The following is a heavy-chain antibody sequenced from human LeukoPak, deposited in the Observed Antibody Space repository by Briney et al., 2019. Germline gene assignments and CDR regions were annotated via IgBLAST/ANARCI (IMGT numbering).Heavy chain of an antibody. CDR3: ARDQDIVVVPAAMGY. D-gene: IGHD2-2*01. J-gene: IGHJ4*02. CDR2: INPNSGGT. V-gene: IGHV1-2*02. CDR1: GYTFTGYY. Sequence: ASVTVSCKASGYTFTGYYMHWVRQAPGQGLERTGWINPNSGGTNYAQKFQGRVTMTRDTSISTAYMELSRLRSDDTAVYYCARDQDIVVVPAAMGYWGQGTLVTVSS.